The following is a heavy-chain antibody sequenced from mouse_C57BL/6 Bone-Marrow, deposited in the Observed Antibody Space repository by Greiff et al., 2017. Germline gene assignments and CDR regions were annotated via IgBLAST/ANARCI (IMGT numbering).Heavy chain of an antibody. V-gene: IGHV1-64*01. CDR1: GYTFTSYW. CDR2: IHPNSGST. D-gene: IGHD1-1*01. Sequence: QVQLQQPGAELVKPGASVKLSCKASGYTFTSYWMHWVKQRPGQGLEWIGMIHPNSGSTNYNEKFKSKATLTVDKSSSTAYMQLSSLTSEDSAVYCCARRDYYGYAMDYWGQGTSVTVSS. J-gene: IGHJ4*01. CDR3: ARRDYYGYAMDY.